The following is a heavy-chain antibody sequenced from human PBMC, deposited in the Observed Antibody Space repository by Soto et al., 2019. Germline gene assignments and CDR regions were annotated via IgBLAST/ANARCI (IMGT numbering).Heavy chain of an antibody. Sequence: PGGSLRLSCAASGFTFSSYSMNWVRQAPGKGLEWVSSISSSSSYIYYADSVKGRFTISRDNAKNSLYLQMNSLRAEDTAVYYCARVRRLGTVTTGGAFDIWGQGTMVTVSS. CDR3: ARVRRLGTVTTGGAFDI. D-gene: IGHD4-17*01. V-gene: IGHV3-21*01. J-gene: IGHJ3*02. CDR1: GFTFSSYS. CDR2: ISSSSSYI.